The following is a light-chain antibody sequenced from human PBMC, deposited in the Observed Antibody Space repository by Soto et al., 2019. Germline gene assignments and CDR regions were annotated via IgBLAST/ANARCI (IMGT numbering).Light chain of an antibody. V-gene: IGKV3-20*01. Sequence: EFVLTQSPGTLSLSPGERPTLSCRASQSLTNSFIAWYQQRPGQAPRLLIYDTSSRASGIPDRLSGSGSGTDFTLTIRRLETEDFAVFYCQQYGSSGTFGQGTKVDIK. CDR2: DTS. CDR3: QQYGSSGT. CDR1: QSLTNSF. J-gene: IGKJ1*01.